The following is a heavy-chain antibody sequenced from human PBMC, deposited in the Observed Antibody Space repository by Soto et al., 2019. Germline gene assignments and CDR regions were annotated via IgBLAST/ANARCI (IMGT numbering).Heavy chain of an antibody. CDR2: ISSSGSTI. Sequence: QVQLVESGGGLVKPGGSLRLSCAASGFTFSDYYMSWIRQAPGKGLEWVSYISSSGSTIYYADSVKGRFTISRDNAKNSLYLQMTGERAEDSGVYDWASRRYSGYGDGDSFDYWGQGTLVTVSS. V-gene: IGHV3-11*01. CDR1: GFTFSDYY. CDR3: ASRRYSGYGDGDSFDY. J-gene: IGHJ4*02. D-gene: IGHD5-12*01.